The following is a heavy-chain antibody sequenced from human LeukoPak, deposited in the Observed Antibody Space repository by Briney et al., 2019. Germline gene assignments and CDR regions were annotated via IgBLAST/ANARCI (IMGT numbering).Heavy chain of an antibody. V-gene: IGHV4-4*02. CDR2: IYHSGST. CDR1: GGSISSGNW. Sequence: SETLSLTCAVSGGSISSGNWWSWVRQPPGKVLEWIGEIYHSGSTNYNPSLKTRVTISVDKSKNQFSLKLTSVTAADTAVYYCARIGNYYFDYWGQGTLVTVSS. J-gene: IGHJ4*02. D-gene: IGHD1-1*01. CDR3: ARIGNYYFDY.